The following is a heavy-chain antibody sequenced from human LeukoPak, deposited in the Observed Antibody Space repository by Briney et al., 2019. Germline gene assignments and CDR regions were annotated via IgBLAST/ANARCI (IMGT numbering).Heavy chain of an antibody. CDR2: SIPILGIA. CDR3: ARGGHASHYSNYVR. J-gene: IGHJ4*02. Sequence: SSVKVSWKASGGTFSSYTINWGGQAPGQGLEGMGSSIPILGIANYAQKFQGRVTITADKSTSTAYMELSSLRSEDTAVYYCARGGHASHYSNYVRWGPGTLVTVSS. CDR1: GGTFSSYT. D-gene: IGHD4-11*01. V-gene: IGHV1-69*02.